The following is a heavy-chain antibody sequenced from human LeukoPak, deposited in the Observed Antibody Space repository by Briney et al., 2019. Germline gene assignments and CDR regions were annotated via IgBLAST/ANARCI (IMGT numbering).Heavy chain of an antibody. CDR1: GFAFRSRS. D-gene: IGHD5-18*01. CDR3: ARTLHASETDSSGYFPNWFDP. CDR2: ISSSSNYI. J-gene: IGHJ5*02. Sequence: GGSLRLSCAASGFAFRSRSMNWVRPAPGKGPEWVSSISSSSNYIEYADSVKGRFTVSRDNVKNLLHLQMNSLRPDDTAIYYCARTLHASETDSSGYFPNWFDPWGQGTLVIVSS. V-gene: IGHV3-21*01.